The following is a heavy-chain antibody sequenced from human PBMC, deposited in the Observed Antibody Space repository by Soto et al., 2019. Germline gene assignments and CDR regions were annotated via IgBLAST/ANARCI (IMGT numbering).Heavy chain of an antibody. CDR2: ISYDGSNK. CDR3: AKPIAVAGTEFDY. D-gene: IGHD6-19*01. CDR1: GFTFSSYG. V-gene: IGHV3-30*18. J-gene: IGHJ4*02. Sequence: QVQLVESGGGVVQPGRSLRLSCAASGFTFSSYGMHWVRQAPGKGLEWVAVISYDGSNKYYADSVKGRFTISRDNSKNTLYLQMNSLRAEDTAVYYCAKPIAVAGTEFDYWGQGTLVTVSS.